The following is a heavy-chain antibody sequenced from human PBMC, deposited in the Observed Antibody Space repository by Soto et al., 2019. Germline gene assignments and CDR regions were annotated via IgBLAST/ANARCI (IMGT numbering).Heavy chain of an antibody. CDR1: GFTFSTYW. D-gene: IGHD1-1*01. Sequence: GGSLRLSCAASGFTFSTYWMSWVRQAPGKGLEWVANIKQDGSERYYVDSVKGRFTISRDNAKNSLSLQMDSLRAEDTAVYYCATDSGTSDYWGQGTLVTVSS. CDR3: ATDSGTSDY. V-gene: IGHV3-7*01. J-gene: IGHJ4*02. CDR2: IKQDGSER.